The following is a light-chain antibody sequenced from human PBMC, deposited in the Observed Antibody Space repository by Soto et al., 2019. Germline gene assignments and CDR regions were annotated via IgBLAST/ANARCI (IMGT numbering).Light chain of an antibody. V-gene: IGLV2-11*01. CDR1: SIDVGDSDF. CDR3: SSFAATHAYI. CDR2: VVT. J-gene: IGLJ1*01. Sequence: QSVLTQPRSVSGSPGQSVTISCTGTSIDVGDSDFVSWYQQHPGKAPKLMIYVVTKRPSGVPDRFSGSKSGNTASLTISGLPDEDEADYYCSSFAATHAYIFGTGTKVTVL.